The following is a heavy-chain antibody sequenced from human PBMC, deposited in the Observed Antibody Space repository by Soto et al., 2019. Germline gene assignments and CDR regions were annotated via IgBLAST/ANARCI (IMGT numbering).Heavy chain of an antibody. D-gene: IGHD3-3*01. V-gene: IGHV3-15*01. J-gene: IGHJ6*03. Sequence: GGSLRLSCAASGFTFSNAWMSWVRQAPGKGLEWVGRIKSKTDGGTTDYAAPEKGRFTISREDSKNTLYLQMNSLKTEDTAVYYCTTAPQYYDFWSGWGGDYMDVWGKGTTVTVSS. CDR1: GFTFSNAW. CDR3: TTAPQYYDFWSGWGGDYMDV. CDR2: IKSKTDGGTT.